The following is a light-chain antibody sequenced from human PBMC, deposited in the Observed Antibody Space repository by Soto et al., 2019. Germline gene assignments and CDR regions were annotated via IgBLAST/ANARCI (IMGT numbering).Light chain of an antibody. CDR1: SSDIGDYNL. V-gene: IGLV2-23*01. CDR3: CSYAGSATYVV. CDR2: EGT. J-gene: IGLJ2*01. Sequence: QSALTQPASVSGSPGQSITISCTGTSSDIGDYNLVSWYQQHPGKTLKLIIYEGTKRPSEVSNRFSGSKSGNTASLTISGLQADDEADYYCCSYAGSATYVVFGGGTKLTV.